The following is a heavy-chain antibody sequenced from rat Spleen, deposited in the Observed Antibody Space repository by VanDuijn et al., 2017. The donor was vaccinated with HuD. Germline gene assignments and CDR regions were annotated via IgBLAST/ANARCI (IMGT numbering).Heavy chain of an antibody. Sequence: EVQLVESGGGLVQPGRSMKLSCAASGLSFSNYDMAWVCQAPTKGLEWVASITNSGGNTYYRDYVKGRFTISRDNAKSTLYLQMDSLRSEDTATYYCTTVRSAGFTIPFAWWGQGTLVTVSS. CDR2: ITNSGGNT. V-gene: IGHV5-25*01. CDR3: TTVRSAGFTIPFAW. D-gene: IGHD1-12*01. CDR1: GLSFSNYD. J-gene: IGHJ3*01.